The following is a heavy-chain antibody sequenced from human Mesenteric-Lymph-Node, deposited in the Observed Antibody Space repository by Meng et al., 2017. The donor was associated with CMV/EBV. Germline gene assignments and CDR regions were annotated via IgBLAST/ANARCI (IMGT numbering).Heavy chain of an antibody. CDR3: ARTYCTSTSCPFWYLDL. D-gene: IGHD2-2*01. CDR2: IFYSGYT. CDR1: SISSGGYY. V-gene: IGHV4-31*02. Sequence: SISSGGYYWSWIRHHPGKGLEWIEYIFYSGYTYYNPYLRSRVTISVDTSKNQFSLKLTSVTAADTAVYYCARTYCTSTSCPFWYLDLWGRGTLVTVSS. J-gene: IGHJ2*01.